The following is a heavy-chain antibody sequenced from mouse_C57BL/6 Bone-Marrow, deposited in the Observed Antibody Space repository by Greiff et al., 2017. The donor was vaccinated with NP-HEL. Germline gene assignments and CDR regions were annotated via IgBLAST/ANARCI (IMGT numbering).Heavy chain of an antibody. CDR2: IWWDDDK. V-gene: IGHV8-8*01. J-gene: IGHJ1*03. CDR3: ARIAPIYYYGSRGFDV. Sequence: QVTLKVSGPGILQPSQTLSLTCSFSGFSLSTFGMGVGWIRQPSGKGLEWLAHIWWDDDKYYNPALKSRLTISKDTSKNQVFLKIANVDTADTATYYCARIAPIYYYGSRGFDVWGTGTTVTVSS. D-gene: IGHD1-1*01. CDR1: GFSLSTFGMG.